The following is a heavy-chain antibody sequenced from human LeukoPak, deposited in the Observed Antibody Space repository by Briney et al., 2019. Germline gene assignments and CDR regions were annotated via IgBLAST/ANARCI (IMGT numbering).Heavy chain of an antibody. D-gene: IGHD1-1*01. V-gene: IGHV3-21*04. J-gene: IGHJ4*02. Sequence: GSLRLSCAASGFTFSSYSMNWVRQAPGKGLEWVSSISSSSSYIYYADSVKGRFTISRDNAKNSLYLQMNSLRAEDTAVYYCAKKPQTRAYYFDYWGQGTLVTVSS. CDR1: GFTFSSYS. CDR3: AKKPQTRAYYFDY. CDR2: ISSSSSYI.